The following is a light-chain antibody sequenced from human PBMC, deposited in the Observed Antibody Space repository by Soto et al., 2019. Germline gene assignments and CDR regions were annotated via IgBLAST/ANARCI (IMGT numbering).Light chain of an antibody. J-gene: IGKJ2*01. CDR2: KAS. CDR1: QSISTW. CDR3: QQYNAYPYD. V-gene: IGKV1-5*03. Sequence: DGQMTKSPSTLSASVGDRVTLTCRASQSISTWLAWYQQKPGKAPKLLIYKASILESGVPSRFSGSGSGTEFSLTISGLQPDDFETYYCQQYNAYPYDFGQGTKVDIK.